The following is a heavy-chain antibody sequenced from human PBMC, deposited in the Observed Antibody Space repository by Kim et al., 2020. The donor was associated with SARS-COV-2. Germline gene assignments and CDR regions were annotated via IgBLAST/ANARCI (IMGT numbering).Heavy chain of an antibody. CDR2: IWYDGSKN. V-gene: IGHV3-33*06. J-gene: IGHJ3*02. CDR3: GKDPLGSNHLDAFDI. Sequence: GGSLRLSCAASGFTFSSYGMHWVRQAPGKGLEWVAAIWYDGSKNYHADSVKGRFTISRDNSKNTLYLQMNSPRAEDTAVYYCGKDPLGSNHLDAFDIWGQGTMVTVSS. D-gene: IGHD6-13*01. CDR1: GFTFSSYG.